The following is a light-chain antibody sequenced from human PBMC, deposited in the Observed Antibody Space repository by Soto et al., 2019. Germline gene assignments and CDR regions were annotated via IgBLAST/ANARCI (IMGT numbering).Light chain of an antibody. Sequence: EIVLTQSPGTLSLSPGERATLSCRASQSVSSSSLAWYQQKPGQAPRLLIYGASSRATGIPDRFSGSGSGTDFTLTISRLEPEDFAVYYCQQYGSSPATFGQGTKVDI. J-gene: IGKJ1*01. CDR1: QSVSSSS. CDR2: GAS. V-gene: IGKV3-20*01. CDR3: QQYGSSPAT.